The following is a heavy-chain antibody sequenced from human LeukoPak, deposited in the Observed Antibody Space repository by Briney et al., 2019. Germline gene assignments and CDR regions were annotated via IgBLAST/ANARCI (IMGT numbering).Heavy chain of an antibody. CDR2: TYYRSTWYN. D-gene: IGHD2-2*01. V-gene: IGHV6-1*01. J-gene: IGHJ5*02. CDR3: ARRLTQYDCFDP. Sequence: SQTLSLTCAISGDSVSSNSVTWNWIRQSPSRGLEWLGRTYYRSTWYNDYAVPVRGRITVNPDTSKNQFSLHLNSVTPEDTAVYYCARRLTQYDCFDPWGQGILVTVSS. CDR1: GDSVSSNSVT.